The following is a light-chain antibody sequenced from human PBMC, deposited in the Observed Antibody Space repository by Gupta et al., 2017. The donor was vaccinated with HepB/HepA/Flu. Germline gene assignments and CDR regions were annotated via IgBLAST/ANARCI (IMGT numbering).Light chain of an antibody. CDR2: WAS. CDR3: QQYYRSPWT. CDR1: QTVLYNSNNKNY. V-gene: IGKV4-1*01. J-gene: IGKJ1*01. Sequence: DIVMTQSPDSLAVSLGERATINCKSSQTVLYNSNNKNYLAWYQQKPGQSPKLLIYWASTRESGVPDRFSGSGSGTDFTLTISSLQAEDVAVYYCQQYYRSPWTFGQGTKVEIK.